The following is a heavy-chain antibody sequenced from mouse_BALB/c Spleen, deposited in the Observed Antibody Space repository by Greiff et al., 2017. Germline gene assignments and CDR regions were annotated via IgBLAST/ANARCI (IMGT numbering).Heavy chain of an antibody. CDR3: ARHQDYWYFDV. CDR1: GFTFSSYG. J-gene: IGHJ1*01. CDR2: ISSGGSYT. V-gene: IGHV5-6*01. Sequence: EVKLVESGGDLVKPGGSLKLSCAASGFTFSSYGMSWVRQTPDKRLEWVATISSGGSYTYYPDSVKGRFTISRDNAKNTLYLQMSSLKSEDTAMYYCARHQDYWYFDVWGAGTTVTVSS. D-gene: IGHD3-2*02.